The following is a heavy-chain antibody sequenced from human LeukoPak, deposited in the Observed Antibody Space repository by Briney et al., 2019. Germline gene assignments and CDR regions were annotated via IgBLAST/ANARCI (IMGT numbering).Heavy chain of an antibody. J-gene: IGHJ4*02. CDR3: ARDSGWFRFDY. Sequence: TGGSLRLSCEGSAFIFSGHWMNWVRQTPGKGLEWVANIKEDGGEKYYVDSVKGRFTISRDNAKNSLHLQMNSLRAEDTAVYYCARDSGWFRFDYWGQGTLATVSS. V-gene: IGHV3-7*03. D-gene: IGHD6-13*01. CDR2: IKEDGGEK. CDR1: AFIFSGHW.